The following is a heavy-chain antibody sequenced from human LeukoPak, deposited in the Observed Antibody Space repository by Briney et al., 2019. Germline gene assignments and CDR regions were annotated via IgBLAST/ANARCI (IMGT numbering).Heavy chain of an antibody. CDR2: IWYDGSNK. Sequence: AGRSLRLSCAASGFTFSSYVMHWVRQAPGKGLEWVAVIWYDGSNKYYADSVKGRFTISRDNSKNTLYLQMNSLRAEDTAVYYCARTSSSYLGVFYFDYWGQGTLVTVSS. J-gene: IGHJ4*02. CDR1: GFTFSSYV. D-gene: IGHD1-26*01. V-gene: IGHV3-33*01. CDR3: ARTSSSYLGVFYFDY.